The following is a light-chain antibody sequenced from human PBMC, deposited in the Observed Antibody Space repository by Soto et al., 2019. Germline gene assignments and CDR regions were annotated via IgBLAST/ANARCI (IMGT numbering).Light chain of an antibody. Sequence: EIVLTQSPATLSLSPGERATLSCRASQTITTELAWYQQKPGQPPRLLIYDASNRATGIPARFGGSGSGTDFTLTISSLEPEDFAVYYCQQRQYWPPITFGQGTRLEIK. J-gene: IGKJ5*01. CDR1: QTITTE. CDR3: QQRQYWPPIT. V-gene: IGKV3-11*01. CDR2: DAS.